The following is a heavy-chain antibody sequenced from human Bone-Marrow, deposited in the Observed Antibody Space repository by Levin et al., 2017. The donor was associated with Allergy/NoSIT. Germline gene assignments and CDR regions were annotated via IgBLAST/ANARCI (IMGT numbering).Heavy chain of an antibody. Sequence: ASVKVSCKASGGTFSTYGLNWVRQAPGQGLEWMGGIIPIFPIVNYAQKFQGRVTITADESTSTAYMEVRSLRSEDTAVYFCATEPGTDGYYYSGMDVWGQGTTVTVS. J-gene: IGHJ6*02. CDR2: IIPIFPIV. CDR1: GGTFSTYG. CDR3: ATEPGTDGYYYSGMDV. V-gene: IGHV1-69*13.